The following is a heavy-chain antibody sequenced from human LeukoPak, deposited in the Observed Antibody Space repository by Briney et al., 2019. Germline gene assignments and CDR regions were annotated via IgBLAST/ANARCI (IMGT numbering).Heavy chain of an antibody. CDR3: ARDRYCSSTSCPDYYYYYYMDV. CDR2: IYYSGST. D-gene: IGHD2-2*01. Sequence: SETLSLTCTVSGGSISSYYWSWIRQPPGKGLEWIGYIYYSGSTNYNPSLKSRVTISVDTSKNQFSLKLCSVTAADTAVYYCARDRYCSSTSCPDYYYYYYMDVWGKGTTVTVSS. J-gene: IGHJ6*03. V-gene: IGHV4-59*01. CDR1: GGSISSYY.